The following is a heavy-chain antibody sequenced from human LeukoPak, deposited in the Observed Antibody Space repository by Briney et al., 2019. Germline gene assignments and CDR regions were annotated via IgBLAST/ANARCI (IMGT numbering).Heavy chain of an antibody. CDR3: ARLIVATGYYYYYYMDV. CDR2: IYYSGST. J-gene: IGHJ6*03. D-gene: IGHD5-12*01. Sequence: PSETLSLTCTVSGGSISSYYWSWIRQPPGKGLEWIGYIYYSGSTNYNPSLKSRVTISVDTSKNQFSLKLSSVTAADTAVYYCARLIVATGYYYYYYMDVWGKGTTVTVSS. V-gene: IGHV4-59*01. CDR1: GGSISSYY.